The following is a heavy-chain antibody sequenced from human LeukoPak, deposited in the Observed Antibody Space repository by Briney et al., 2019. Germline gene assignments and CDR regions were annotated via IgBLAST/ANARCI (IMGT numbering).Heavy chain of an antibody. Sequence: PGGSLRLSCVASGFTFSKYWLHWVRQAPGKGLVWVSRINPDDKSTSYADSVEGRFTISRDNAKNTLYLQMNSLRAEDTAVYYCTREVSGSLYFDYWGQGTLVTVSS. CDR1: GFTFSKYW. D-gene: IGHD1-26*01. CDR2: INPDDKST. V-gene: IGHV3-74*01. CDR3: TREVSGSLYFDY. J-gene: IGHJ4*02.